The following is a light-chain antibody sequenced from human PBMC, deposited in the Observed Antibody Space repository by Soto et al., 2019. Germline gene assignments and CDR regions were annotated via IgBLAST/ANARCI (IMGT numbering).Light chain of an antibody. CDR1: QSISVS. J-gene: IGKJ1*01. CDR3: QQYDKYST. CDR2: DAS. V-gene: IGKV1-5*01. Sequence: DIQMTQSPSSVSASVGDRVTITCRASQSISVSLAWYHQKPGKAPNLLIYDASTLQGGVPSRFSGSGSGTEFTLTVTSLQPEDFATYFCQQYDKYSTFGHGTKVDIK.